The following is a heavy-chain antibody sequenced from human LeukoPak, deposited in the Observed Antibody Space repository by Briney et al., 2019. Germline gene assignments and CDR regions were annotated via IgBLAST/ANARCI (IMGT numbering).Heavy chain of an antibody. V-gene: IGHV3-48*03. J-gene: IGHJ5*02. Sequence: PGGSLRLSCAASGFTFSSYEMNWVRQAPGKGLEWVSYISSSGSTIYYADSVKGRFTISRDNAKNTLYLQMGSLRVEDTAVYYCAKSDWFDPWGQGTLVTVSS. CDR3: AKSDWFDP. CDR1: GFTFSSYE. CDR2: ISSSGSTI.